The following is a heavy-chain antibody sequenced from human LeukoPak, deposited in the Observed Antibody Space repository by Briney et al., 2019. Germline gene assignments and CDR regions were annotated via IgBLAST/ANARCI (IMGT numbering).Heavy chain of an antibody. D-gene: IGHD3-22*01. J-gene: IGHJ4*02. CDR2: INPSGDST. V-gene: IGHV1-46*01. Sequence: GASVKVSCKESGYTFTINHIHWVRQAPGQRLEWMGVINPSGDSTTYAQNFQGRVTMTRDTSTSTVYMELSSLRSEDTAVYYCARRPYYYDSSGPFDYWGQGTLVTVSS. CDR3: ARRPYYYDSSGPFDY. CDR1: GYTFTINH.